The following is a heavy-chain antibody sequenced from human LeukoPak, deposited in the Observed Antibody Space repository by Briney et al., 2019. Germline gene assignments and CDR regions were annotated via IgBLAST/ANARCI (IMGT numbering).Heavy chain of an antibody. CDR2: IYYSGST. CDR1: GGSISSSSYY. Sequence: SETLSLTCTVSGGSISSSSYYWGWIRQPPGKGLEWIGSIYYSGSTYYNPSLKSRVTISVDTSKNQFSLKLSSVTAADTAVYYCARSSIVGATDYYYMDVWGKGTTVTVSS. D-gene: IGHD1-26*01. CDR3: ARSSIVGATDYYYMDV. V-gene: IGHV4-39*07. J-gene: IGHJ6*03.